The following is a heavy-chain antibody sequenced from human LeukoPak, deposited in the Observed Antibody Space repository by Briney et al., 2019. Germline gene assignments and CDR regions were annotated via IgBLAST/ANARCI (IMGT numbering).Heavy chain of an antibody. D-gene: IGHD4-17*01. CDR3: ARESYGDEGFDY. Sequence: ASVKVSCKASGGTFSSYAISWVRQAPGQGLEWMGGIIPIFGTANYAQKFQGRVTITADESTSTAYMELSSLRSEDTAVYYCARESYGDEGFDYWGQGTLVTVSS. V-gene: IGHV1-69*13. CDR2: IIPIFGTA. CDR1: GGTFSSYA. J-gene: IGHJ4*02.